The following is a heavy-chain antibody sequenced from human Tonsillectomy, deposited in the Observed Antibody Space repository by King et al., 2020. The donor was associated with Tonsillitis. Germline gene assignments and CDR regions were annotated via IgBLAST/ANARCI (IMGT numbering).Heavy chain of an antibody. CDR3: ARGGGFSGYAYMDV. J-gene: IGHJ6*03. CDR1: GFTFSSYS. CDR2: ISSSVRSI. D-gene: IGHD5-12*01. V-gene: IGHV3-21*01. Sequence: VQLVESGGGLVKPGGSLRLSCAASGFTFSSYSMNWVRQAPGKGLEWVSCISSSVRSIYYAASVKGRFTISRDSAKNSLYLQMTSLRAEDTAVYYCARGGGFSGYAYMDVWGKGTTATVSS.